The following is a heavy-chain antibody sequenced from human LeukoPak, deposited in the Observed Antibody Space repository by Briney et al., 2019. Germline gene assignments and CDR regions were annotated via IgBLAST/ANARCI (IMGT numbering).Heavy chain of an antibody. Sequence: PGGSLRLSCAASGFTVSSNSMSWVRQAPGKGLEWVANIKQDGSEKSYVDSVKGRFTISRDNAKNSLYLQMNSLRAEDTAVYYCAREDSSSSPPMDVWGKGTTVTVSS. CDR2: IKQDGSEK. D-gene: IGHD6-6*01. J-gene: IGHJ6*03. CDR1: GFTVSSNS. V-gene: IGHV3-7*01. CDR3: AREDSSSSPPMDV.